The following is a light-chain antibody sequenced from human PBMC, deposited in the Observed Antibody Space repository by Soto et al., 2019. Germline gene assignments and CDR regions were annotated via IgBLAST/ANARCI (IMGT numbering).Light chain of an antibody. V-gene: IGKV3-15*01. CDR1: QNIDSN. J-gene: IGKJ5*01. Sequence: EIVMTQSPATLSVSPGERATLSCRASQNIDSNLVWYQQKPGQAPRLLSFRASTRATDIPARFSGSGSGTDFTLPISSLEPDYFPVYYCQQRSFGQGTRLEI. CDR2: RAS. CDR3: QQRS.